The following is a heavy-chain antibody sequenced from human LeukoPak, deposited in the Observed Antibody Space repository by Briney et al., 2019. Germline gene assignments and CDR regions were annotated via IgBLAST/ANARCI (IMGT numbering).Heavy chain of an antibody. V-gene: IGHV4-39*01. D-gene: IGHD4-11*01. CDR3: ARLERNYMYYFDY. CDR2: IYYSGST. CDR1: GGSISSSSYY. Sequence: SETLSLTCTVSGGSISSSSYYWGWIRQPPGKGLEWIGSIYYSGSTYYNPSLKSRVTISVDTSQNQFSLKLSSVTAADTAVYYCARLERNYMYYFDYWGQGTLVTVSS. J-gene: IGHJ4*02.